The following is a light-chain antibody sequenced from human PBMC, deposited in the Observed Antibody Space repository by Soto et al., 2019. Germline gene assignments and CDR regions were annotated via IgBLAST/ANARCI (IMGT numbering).Light chain of an antibody. CDR1: QSVSNF. CDR2: AAF. J-gene: IGKJ4*01. Sequence: DIQMTQSPSSLSASVGDRVTITCRASQSVSNFLNWYQQKPGKAPKLLVFAAFSLQSGVPSRCSGDGCGTDFTLTLSSLQPEDFATYYCEQTYITPPFGGGTKVDMK. V-gene: IGKV1-39*01. CDR3: EQTYITPP.